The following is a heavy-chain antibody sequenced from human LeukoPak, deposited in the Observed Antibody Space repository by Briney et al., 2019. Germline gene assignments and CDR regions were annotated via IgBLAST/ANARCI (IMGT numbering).Heavy chain of an antibody. V-gene: IGHV4-34*01. Sequence: SETLSLTCAVYGGSFSGYYWSWIRQPPGKGLEWIGEINHSGSTNYNPSLKSRVTISVDTSKNQFSLKLSSVTAADTAVYYCARLYYDSSRYPSWFDPWGQGTLVTVSS. CDR2: INHSGST. J-gene: IGHJ5*02. CDR3: ARLYYDSSRYPSWFDP. D-gene: IGHD3-22*01. CDR1: GGSFSGYY.